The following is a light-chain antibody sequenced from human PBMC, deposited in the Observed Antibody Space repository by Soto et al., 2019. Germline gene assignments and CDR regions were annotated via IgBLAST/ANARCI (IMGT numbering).Light chain of an antibody. V-gene: IGKV3-15*01. J-gene: IGKJ3*01. CDR3: QQYNTWPLT. CDR1: QSVSSN. CDR2: DAS. Sequence: ETVMTQSPATLSVSPGERPTLSCRASQSVSSNLAWYQQKPGQAPRLLIYDASTRATGIPARFSGSGSGTEFTLTISILQSEDFAVYSCQQYNTWPLTFGPGTKVDIK.